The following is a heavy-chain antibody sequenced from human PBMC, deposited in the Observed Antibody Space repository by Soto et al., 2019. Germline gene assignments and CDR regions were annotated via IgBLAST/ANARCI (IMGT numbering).Heavy chain of an antibody. V-gene: IGHV1-69*01. J-gene: IGHJ4*02. Sequence: QVQLVQSGAEVKKPGSSVKVSCKASGGTFSSYAISWLRQAPGQGLEWMGGIIPIFGTANYAQKFQGRVTITADESTSTAYMELSSLRSEDTAVYYCARGTYYDSSGQASYVDYWGQGTLVTVSS. CDR1: GGTFSSYA. CDR2: IIPIFGTA. D-gene: IGHD3-22*01. CDR3: ARGTYYDSSGQASYVDY.